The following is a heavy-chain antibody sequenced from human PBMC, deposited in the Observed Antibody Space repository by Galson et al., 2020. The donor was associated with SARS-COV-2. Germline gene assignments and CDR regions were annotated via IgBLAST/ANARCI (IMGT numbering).Heavy chain of an antibody. V-gene: IGHV5-10-1*01. J-gene: IGHJ4*02. Sequence: HGESLKISCKGSGYSFTSYWISWVRQMPGKGLEWMGRIDPSDSYTNYSQSFQGHVTISADKSISTAYLQWSSLKASDTAMYYCARSDITIAVAGGYWGQGTLVTVAS. CDR1: GYSFTSYW. CDR3: ARSDITIAVAGGY. D-gene: IGHD6-19*01. CDR2: IDPSDSYT.